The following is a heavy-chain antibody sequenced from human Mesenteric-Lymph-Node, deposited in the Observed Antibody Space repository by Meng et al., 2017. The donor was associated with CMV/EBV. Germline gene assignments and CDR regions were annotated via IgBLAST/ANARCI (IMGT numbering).Heavy chain of an antibody. CDR1: GFTFSDSA. J-gene: IGHJ6*02. Sequence: GESLKISCAASGFTFSDSAIFWVRQASGKGLEWVGRIRGNAKGYETAYGGSVDGRFTISRDDSKNTAYLQMNSLKIEDTGVYYCTRRTYCTGGTCYPDYYSYDMDVWGQGTTDTVSS. V-gene: IGHV3-73*01. CDR2: IRGNAKGYET. D-gene: IGHD2-8*02. CDR3: TRRTYCTGGTCYPDYYSYDMDV.